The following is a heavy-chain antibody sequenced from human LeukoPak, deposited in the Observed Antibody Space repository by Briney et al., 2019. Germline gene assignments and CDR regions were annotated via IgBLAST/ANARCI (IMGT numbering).Heavy chain of an antibody. CDR1: GFTFSSYS. CDR2: ISSSSSYI. Sequence: PGGSLRLSCAASGFTFSSYSMNWVRQAPGKGLEWVSSISSSSSYIYYADSVKGRFTISRDNAKNSLYLQMNSLRAEDTAVYYCATRNMTTVSPWGQGTLVTVSS. CDR3: ATRNMTTVSP. D-gene: IGHD4-17*01. J-gene: IGHJ5*02. V-gene: IGHV3-21*04.